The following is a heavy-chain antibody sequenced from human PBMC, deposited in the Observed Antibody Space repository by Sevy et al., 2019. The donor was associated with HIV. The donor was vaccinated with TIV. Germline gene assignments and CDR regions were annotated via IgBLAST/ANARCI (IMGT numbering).Heavy chain of an antibody. CDR2: TYYRSKWYN. CDR3: ARAGGGGYWGGGRCYSSYYYFYGMDV. CDR1: GDSVSSNSAA. Sequence: KQSQTLSLTCAISGDSVSSNSAAWYWIRQSPSRGLEWLGRTYYRSKWYNDYAVSVKSRITINPDTSNNQFSLQLNFVTPVDTVVYYCARAGGGGYWGGGRCYSSYYYFYGMDVWGQVTTVTVSS. V-gene: IGHV6-1*01. D-gene: IGHD2-15*01. J-gene: IGHJ6*02.